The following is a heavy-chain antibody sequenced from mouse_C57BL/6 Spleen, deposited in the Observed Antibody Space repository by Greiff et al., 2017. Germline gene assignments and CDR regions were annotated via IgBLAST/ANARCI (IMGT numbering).Heavy chain of an antibody. CDR2: ISDGGSYT. J-gene: IGHJ2*01. Sequence: EVQLVESGGGLVKPGGSLKLSCAASGFTFSSYAMSWVRQTPEKRLEWVATISDGGSYTYYPDNVKGRFTISRDNAKNNLYLQMSHLKSEDTAMYYCARQLRLNYFDYWGQGTTLTVSS. CDR3: ARQLRLNYFDY. D-gene: IGHD3-2*02. V-gene: IGHV5-4*01. CDR1: GFTFSSYA.